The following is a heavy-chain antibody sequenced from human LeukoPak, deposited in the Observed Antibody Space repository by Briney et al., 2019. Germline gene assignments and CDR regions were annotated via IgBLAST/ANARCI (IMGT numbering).Heavy chain of an antibody. D-gene: IGHD6-6*01. CDR3: ARDPWGSSSY. J-gene: IGHJ4*02. CDR1: GFTFSGYS. CDR2: ISSSSTYI. Sequence: GGSLRLSCAASGFTFSGYSMNWVRQAPGKGLEWVSSISSSSTYIYYADSVKGRFIISRDNAKNSLYLQMNSLRAEDTAVYYCARDPWGSSSYWGQGILVTVSS. V-gene: IGHV3-21*01.